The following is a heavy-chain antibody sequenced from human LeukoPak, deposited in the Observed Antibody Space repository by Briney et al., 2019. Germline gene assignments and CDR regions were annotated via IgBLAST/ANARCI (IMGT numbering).Heavy chain of an antibody. CDR1: GFTFSSYA. CDR3: AKGRVLGSTSCYDQ. V-gene: IGHV3-23*01. CDR2: ISGSGAST. D-gene: IGHD2-2*01. J-gene: IGHJ4*02. Sequence: SGGSLRLSCAASGFTFSSYAMSWVRQAPGKGLEWVSGISGSGASTYYADSVKGRFTISRDNSKNTLYLQMNSLRAEDAAVYYCAKGRVLGSTSCYDQWGQGTLVTVSS.